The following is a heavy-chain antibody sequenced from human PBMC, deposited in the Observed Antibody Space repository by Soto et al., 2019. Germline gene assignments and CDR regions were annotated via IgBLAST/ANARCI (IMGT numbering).Heavy chain of an antibody. CDR2: FDPEDGET. J-gene: IGHJ4*02. CDR1: GYTLTELS. D-gene: IGHD2-21*02. CDR3: ATDIFLAYCGGDCPKA. Sequence: ASVKVSCKVSGYTLTELSMHWVRQAPGKGLEWMGGFDPEDGETIYAQKFQGRVTMTEDTSTDTAYMELSSVRSEDTAVYYCATDIFLAYCGGDCPKAWGQGTLVTVSS. V-gene: IGHV1-24*01.